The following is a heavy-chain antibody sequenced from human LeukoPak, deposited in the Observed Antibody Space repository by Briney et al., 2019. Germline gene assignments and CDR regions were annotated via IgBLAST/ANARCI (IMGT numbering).Heavy chain of an antibody. CDR1: GFTFSGSA. CDR3: TRLYYYGSGSPDY. CDR2: IRSKANSYAR. Sequence: GGSLRLSCAASGFTFSGSAMQWVRQASGKGGEWVGRIRSKANSYARAYAGWVKGSFTISRDDSKNTAYLQMNSLKTEDTAVYYCTRLYYYGSGSPDYWGQGTLVTVSS. V-gene: IGHV3-73*01. J-gene: IGHJ4*02. D-gene: IGHD3-10*01.